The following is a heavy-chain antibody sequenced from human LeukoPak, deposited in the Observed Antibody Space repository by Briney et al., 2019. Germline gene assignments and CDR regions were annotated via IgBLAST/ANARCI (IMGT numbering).Heavy chain of an antibody. Sequence: GGSLRLSCAASGFTFSNYGMHWVRQAPGKGLEWVAVIWYDGSNKYYADSVRGRFTISRDNSRNTLYLQMNSLRAEDTAIYYCARAGDYYDSSGKGFDYWGQGTLVIVSS. CDR3: ARAGDYYDSSGKGFDY. D-gene: IGHD3-22*01. CDR1: GFTFSNYG. V-gene: IGHV3-33*01. CDR2: IWYDGSNK. J-gene: IGHJ4*02.